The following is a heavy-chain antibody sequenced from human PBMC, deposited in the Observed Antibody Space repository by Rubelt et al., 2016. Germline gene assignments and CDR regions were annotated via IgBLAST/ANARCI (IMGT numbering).Heavy chain of an antibody. CDR1: GGSISSSSYY. D-gene: IGHD2-15*01. CDR2: IYYSGST. V-gene: IGHV4-39*01. Sequence: QVRLQESGPGLVKPSETLSLTCTVSGGSISSSSYYWGWIRQPPGKGLEWIGSIYYSGSTYYNPSLKSRVTISVDTSKNECSLTLSYVTAADTAVYYCARLWCSGGSCYSFPAEYFQHWGQGTLVTVSS. J-gene: IGHJ1*01. CDR3: ARLWCSGGSCYSFPAEYFQH.